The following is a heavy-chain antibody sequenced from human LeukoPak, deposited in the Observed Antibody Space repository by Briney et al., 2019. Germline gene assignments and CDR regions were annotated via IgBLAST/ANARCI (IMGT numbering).Heavy chain of an antibody. D-gene: IGHD6-13*01. Sequence: SETLSLTCTVSGGSNSSYYWSWIRQPPGKGLEWIGYIYYSGSTNYNPSLKSRVTISVDTSKNQFSLKLSSVTAADTAVYYCARVFTRQQDFDYWGQGTLVTVSS. J-gene: IGHJ4*02. CDR1: GGSNSSYY. V-gene: IGHV4-59*01. CDR3: ARVFTRQQDFDY. CDR2: IYYSGST.